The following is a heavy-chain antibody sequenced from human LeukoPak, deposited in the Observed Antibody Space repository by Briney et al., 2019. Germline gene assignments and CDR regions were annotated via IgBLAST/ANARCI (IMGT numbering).Heavy chain of an antibody. CDR1: GGSISSSNW. CDR2: IYHSGST. CDR3: AKYSSGWYPNYFDY. D-gene: IGHD6-19*01. V-gene: IGHV4-4*02. J-gene: IGHJ4*02. Sequence: PSQTLSLTCAVSGGSISSSNWWSWVRQPPGKGLEWIGEIYHSGSTNYNPSLKSRVTISVDKSKNQFSLKLSSVTAADTAVYYCAKYSSGWYPNYFDYWGQGTLVTVSS.